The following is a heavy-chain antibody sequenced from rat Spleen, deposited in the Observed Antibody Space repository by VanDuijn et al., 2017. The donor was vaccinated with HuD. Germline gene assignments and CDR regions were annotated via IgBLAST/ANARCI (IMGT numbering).Heavy chain of an antibody. CDR1: GFTFINYV. V-gene: IGHV5S23*01. CDR2: TTNSGGLT. Sequence: EVQLVESGGGLLQPGGSLKLSCTASGFTFINYVMAWVRQAPTKGLEWVASTTNSGGLTFYRDSVKGRFTISRDDAKSTLYLHMDSLRSEDTATYYCTRHGGLRNWFAYWGQGTLVTVSS. J-gene: IGHJ3*01. D-gene: IGHD1-11*01. CDR3: TRHGGLRNWFAY.